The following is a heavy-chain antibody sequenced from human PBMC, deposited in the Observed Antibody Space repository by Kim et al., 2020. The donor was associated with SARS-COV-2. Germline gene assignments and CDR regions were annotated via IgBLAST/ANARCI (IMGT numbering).Heavy chain of an antibody. V-gene: IGHV5-51*01. CDR2: IYPGDSDT. CDR3: ARHPLWFGEFSHQGNYGMDV. CDR1: GYSFTSYW. Sequence: GESLKISCKGSGYSFTSYWIAWVRQIPGKGLEWMGIIYPGDSDTRYSPSFQGQVTISADKSISTAYLPRSSLKASDTAMYYCARHPLWFGEFSHQGNYGMDVWGQGNTVTDSS. D-gene: IGHD3-10*01. J-gene: IGHJ6*02.